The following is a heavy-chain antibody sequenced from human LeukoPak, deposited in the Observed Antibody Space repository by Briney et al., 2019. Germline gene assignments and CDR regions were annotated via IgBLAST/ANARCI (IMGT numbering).Heavy chain of an antibody. Sequence: ASVKVSCKASGYTFTGYYMHWVRQAPGQGLEWMGSINPNSGGTNYAQKFQGRVTMTRDTSISTAYMELSRLRSDDTAVYYCARLAQEMATINVYFDYWGQGTLVTVSS. D-gene: IGHD5-24*01. CDR2: INPNSGGT. CDR1: GYTFTGYY. J-gene: IGHJ4*02. CDR3: ARLAQEMATINVYFDY. V-gene: IGHV1-2*02.